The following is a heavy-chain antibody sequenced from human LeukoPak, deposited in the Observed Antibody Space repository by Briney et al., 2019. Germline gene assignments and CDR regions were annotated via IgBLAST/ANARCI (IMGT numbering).Heavy chain of an antibody. V-gene: IGHV3-23*01. J-gene: IGHJ4*02. D-gene: IGHD4-17*01. CDR2: ISGTGGST. Sequence: GGSLRLSCEASGFTFSSYWMRWVRQAPGKGLEWVSAISGTGGSTYYADSVKGRFTISRDNSKNTLYLQMNSLRAEDTAVYYCAKELMTAVTTQFDYWGQGTLVTVSS. CDR1: GFTFSSYW. CDR3: AKELMTAVTTQFDY.